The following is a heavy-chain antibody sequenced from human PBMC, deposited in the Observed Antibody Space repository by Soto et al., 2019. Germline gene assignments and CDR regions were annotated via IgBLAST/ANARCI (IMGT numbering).Heavy chain of an antibody. V-gene: IGHV3-72*01. Sequence: EVQLVESGGGLVQPGGSLRLSCTASGFTFSDDYMDWVRQAPGKGLEWIGRSRNKANSYSTEYAASVKGRFTISRDDSGNALYLQMNSLKTEDTALYYCARDSRGSYDYWGQGTLVTVSS. CDR1: GFTFSDDY. CDR2: SRNKANSYST. J-gene: IGHJ4*02. CDR3: ARDSRGSYDY. D-gene: IGHD3-10*01.